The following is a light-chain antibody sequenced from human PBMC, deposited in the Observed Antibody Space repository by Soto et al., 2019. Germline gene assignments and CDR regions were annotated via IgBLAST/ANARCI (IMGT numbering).Light chain of an antibody. J-gene: IGLJ1*01. CDR1: SSDIGGYDY. CDR2: DVT. Sequence: QSVLTQPPSASGSPGQSVTISCTGTSSDIGGYDYVSWHQQYPGKAPKLMIYDVTKRPSGVPDRFSGSKSGNTASLTVSGLRAEDEADYYCSSYTSSSTLNYVFGTGTKLTVL. CDR3: SSYTSSSTLNYV. V-gene: IGLV2-8*01.